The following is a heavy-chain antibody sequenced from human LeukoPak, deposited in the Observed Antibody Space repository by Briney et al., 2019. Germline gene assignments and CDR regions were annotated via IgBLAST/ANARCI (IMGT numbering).Heavy chain of an antibody. V-gene: IGHV1-8*01. J-gene: IGHJ6*02. CDR2: MNPNSGNT. CDR1: GYTFTSYD. D-gene: IGHD3-3*01. Sequence: ASVKVSCKASGYTFTSYDINWVRQATGQGLEWMGWMNPNSGNTGYAQKLQGRVTMTRNTSISTAYMELSSLRSEDTAVYYCAREGWRDYYYYGMDVWGQGTTVTVSS. CDR3: AREGWRDYYYYGMDV.